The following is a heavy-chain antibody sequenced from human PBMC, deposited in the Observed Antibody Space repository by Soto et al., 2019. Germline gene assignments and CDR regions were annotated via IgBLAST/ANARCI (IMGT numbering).Heavy chain of an antibody. CDR3: ARGYDCSSTSCYVYCSGGSCSRDAFDI. J-gene: IGHJ3*02. D-gene: IGHD2-2*01. CDR1: GFTFSDYY. CDR2: ISSSGSTI. Sequence: GGSLRLSCAASGFTFSDYYMSWIRQAPGKGLEWVSYISSSGSTIYYADSVKGRFTISRDNAKNSLYLQMNSLRAEDTAVYYCARGYDCSSTSCYVYCSGGSCSRDAFDIWGQGTMVTVSS. V-gene: IGHV3-11*01.